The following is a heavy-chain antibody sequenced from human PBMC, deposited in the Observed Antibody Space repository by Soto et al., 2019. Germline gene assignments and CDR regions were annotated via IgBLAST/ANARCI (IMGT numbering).Heavy chain of an antibody. CDR1: GFTFSSYG. V-gene: IGHV3-30*18. J-gene: IGHJ5*02. CDR3: AKDRRIAARRGGWFDP. D-gene: IGHD6-6*01. CDR2: ISYDGSNK. Sequence: QVQLVESGGGVVQPGRSLRLSCAASGFTFSSYGMHWVRQAPGKGLEWVAVISYDGSNKYYADSVKGRFTISRDNSKTTLYLQMNSLRAEDTAVYYCAKDRRIAARRGGWFDPWGQGTLVTVSS.